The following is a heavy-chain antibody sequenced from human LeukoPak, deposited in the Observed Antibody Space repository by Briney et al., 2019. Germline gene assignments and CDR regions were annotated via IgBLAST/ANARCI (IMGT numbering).Heavy chain of an antibody. D-gene: IGHD5-18*01. CDR2: ISAYNGNT. V-gene: IGHV1-18*01. Sequence: ASVTVSFKSSVYTFTNYGISWVRPAPGQGRAGMGRISAYNGNTNYAQKLQGRVTMTTDTSTSTAYMELRSLRSDDTAVYYCARETAMGPPYYYGMDAWGQGTTVTVSS. J-gene: IGHJ6*02. CDR1: VYTFTNYG. CDR3: ARETAMGPPYYYGMDA.